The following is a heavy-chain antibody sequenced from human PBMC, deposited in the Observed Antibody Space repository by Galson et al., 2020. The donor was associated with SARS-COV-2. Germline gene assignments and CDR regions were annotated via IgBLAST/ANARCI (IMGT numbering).Heavy chain of an antibody. D-gene: IGHD5-12*01. Sequence: SETLSLTCTVSGGSISSSSYYWGWIRQPPGKGLEWIGSIYYSGSTYYNPSLKSRVTISVDTSKNQFSLKLSSVTAADTAVYYCARLGSGYGRNWFDPWGQGTLVTVSS. J-gene: IGHJ5*02. CDR3: ARLGSGYGRNWFDP. V-gene: IGHV4-39*01. CDR2: IYYSGST. CDR1: GGSISSSSYY.